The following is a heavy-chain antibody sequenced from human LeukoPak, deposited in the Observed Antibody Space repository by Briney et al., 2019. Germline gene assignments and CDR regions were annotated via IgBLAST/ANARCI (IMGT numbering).Heavy chain of an antibody. V-gene: IGHV3-23*01. CDR1: GFTFSSYA. J-gene: IGHJ6*02. D-gene: IGHD3-3*01. Sequence: GGSLRLSCAASGFTFSSYAMSWVRQAPGKGLEWVSAISGSGGSTYYADSVKGRFTISRDNSKNTLYLQMNSLRAEDTAVYYCAKAPYEDYYYYYGMDVWGQGTTVTVSS. CDR3: AKAPYEDYYYYYGMDV. CDR2: ISGSGGST.